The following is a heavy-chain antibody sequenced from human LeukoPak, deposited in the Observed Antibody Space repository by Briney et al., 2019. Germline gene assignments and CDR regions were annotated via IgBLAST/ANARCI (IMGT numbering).Heavy chain of an antibody. CDR1: GFTFSNYA. CDR2: ISGGGGSA. CDR3: AKHTYTVSYVNDSFDM. D-gene: IGHD1-26*01. J-gene: IGHJ3*02. V-gene: IGHV3-23*01. Sequence: GGSLRLSCAASGFTFSNYAMAWVRQPPGKGLEWVSTISGGGGSAYHADSVKGRFTISRDNSKSTLHLQMNSLRAEDTAIYYCAKHTYTVSYVNDSFDMWGQGTMVTVSS.